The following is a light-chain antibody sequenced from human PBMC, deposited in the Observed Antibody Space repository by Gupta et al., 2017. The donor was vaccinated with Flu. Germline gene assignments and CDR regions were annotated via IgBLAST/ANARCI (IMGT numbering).Light chain of an antibody. Sequence: QSVLTQPPSVSGAPGQTVTISCPGSSSNIGPGHQVHWYQQLPGTPPTLLIYGDVVRPSGIPDRFSGSNSGTSATLTITGLQAEDEAVYHCQSYDDSLGGWRIFGGGTKLTVL. J-gene: IGLJ2*01. CDR1: SSNIGPGHQ. CDR2: GDV. CDR3: QSYDDSLGGWRI. V-gene: IGLV1-40*01.